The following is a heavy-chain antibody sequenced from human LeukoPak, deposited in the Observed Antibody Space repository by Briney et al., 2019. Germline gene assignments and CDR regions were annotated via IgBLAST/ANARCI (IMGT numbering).Heavy chain of an antibody. CDR1: GFTFSRYS. V-gene: IGHV3-21*01. J-gene: IGHJ4*02. D-gene: IGHD2-15*01. Sequence: GGSLRLSCAASGFTFSRYSMNWVRQAPGKGLEWVASISGGRNYIYYSDSVRGRFTISRDDAGNSLYLQMNSLSAEDTALYYCASEGGYCFGDTCRFFDYWGPGTLVTVSS. CDR2: ISGGRNYI. CDR3: ASEGGYCFGDTCRFFDY.